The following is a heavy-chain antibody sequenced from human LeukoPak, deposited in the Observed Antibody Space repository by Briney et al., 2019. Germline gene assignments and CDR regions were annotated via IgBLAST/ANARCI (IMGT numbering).Heavy chain of an antibody. D-gene: IGHD3-3*01. CDR2: IYYSGST. V-gene: IGHV4-59*01. J-gene: IGHJ3*02. CDR1: GGSISSYY. CDR3: ARGRFLDAFDI. Sequence: TSETLSLTCTVSGGSISSYYWSWIRQPPGKGQEWIGYIYYSGSTKYKPSLKSRVTISVDTSKNQFCLKLSSVTAADTAVYYCARGRFLDAFDIWGQGTMVTVSS.